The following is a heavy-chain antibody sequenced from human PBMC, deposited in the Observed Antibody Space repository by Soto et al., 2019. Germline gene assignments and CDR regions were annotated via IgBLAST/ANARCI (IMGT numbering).Heavy chain of an antibody. CDR3: ARDSGYDYRLDF. J-gene: IGHJ4*02. CDR2: ISGDGSAI. V-gene: IGHV3-48*02. Sequence: EVQLVESGGGLVQPGGSLRLSCVGSGFTFSSHAINWVRQAPGKGLEWVSYISGDGSAIYDADSVKGRFTISRDNAKNSLYLQMNSLRDEDTAVYYCARDSGYDYRLDFWGQGTLVTVSS. CDR1: GFTFSSHA. D-gene: IGHD5-12*01.